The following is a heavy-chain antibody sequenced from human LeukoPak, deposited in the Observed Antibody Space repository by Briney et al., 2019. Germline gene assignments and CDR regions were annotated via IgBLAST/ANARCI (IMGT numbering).Heavy chain of an antibody. CDR2: IYYSGST. Sequence: SETLSLTCTVSGGSISSYYWSWIRQPPGKGLEWIGYIYYSGSTNYNPSLKSRVTISVDTSKNQFSLKLSSVTAADTAVYYCARVSGPTPAVSNGMVLDPWGQGTLVTVSS. V-gene: IGHV4-59*08. J-gene: IGHJ5*02. D-gene: IGHD3-10*01. CDR1: GGSISSYY. CDR3: ARVSGPTPAVSNGMVLDP.